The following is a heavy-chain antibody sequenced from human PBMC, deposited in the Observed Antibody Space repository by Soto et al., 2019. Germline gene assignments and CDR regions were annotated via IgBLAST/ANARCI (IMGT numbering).Heavy chain of an antibody. CDR3: ARGRTIFEY. V-gene: IGHV4-30-4*01. CDR1: VGSISSGDYY. D-gene: IGHD3-3*01. J-gene: IGHJ4*02. CDR2: IYYSWST. Sequence: SETLSLTCTVSVGSISSGDYYLSWIRQPPGKGLEWIGYIYYSWSTYYNPSLKSRVTISLDTSKNQFSLKLSSVTAADTAVYYCARGRTIFEYWGQGTMVTVSS.